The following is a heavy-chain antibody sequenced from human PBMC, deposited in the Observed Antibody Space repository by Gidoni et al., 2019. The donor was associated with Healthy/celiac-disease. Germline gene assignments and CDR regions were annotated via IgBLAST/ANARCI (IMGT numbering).Heavy chain of an antibody. CDR2: ISYDGSNK. V-gene: IGHV3-30-3*01. Sequence: QVQLVESGGGVVQPGRSLRLSCAASGFTFSSYAMHWVRQAPGKGPEWVAVISYDGSNKYYADSVKGRFTISRDNSKNTLYLQMNSLRAEDTAVYYCARGPVAATFGYYYYYMDVWGKGTTVTVSS. CDR3: ARGPVAATFGYYYYYMDV. D-gene: IGHD2-15*01. J-gene: IGHJ6*03. CDR1: GFTFSSYA.